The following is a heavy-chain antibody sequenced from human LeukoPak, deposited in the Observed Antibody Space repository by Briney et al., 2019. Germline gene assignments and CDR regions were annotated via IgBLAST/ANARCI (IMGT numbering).Heavy chain of an antibody. CDR3: ARVGHYYDSSGYYTFDF. CDR2: INPNSGGT. J-gene: IGHJ4*02. V-gene: IGHV1-2*02. D-gene: IGHD3-22*01. Sequence: ASVKVPCKASGGTFSSYAISWVRQAPGQGLEWLGWINPNSGGTNNAQKFQGRVTMTRDTSISTAYMELSRLRSGDTAVYYCARVGHYYDSSGYYTFDFWGQGTLVTVSS. CDR1: GGTFSSYA.